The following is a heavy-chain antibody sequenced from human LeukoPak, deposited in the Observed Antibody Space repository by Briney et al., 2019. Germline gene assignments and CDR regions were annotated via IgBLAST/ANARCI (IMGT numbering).Heavy chain of an antibody. CDR1: GYTFTGYY. J-gene: IGHJ4*02. D-gene: IGHD3-3*01. V-gene: IGHV1-2*02. Sequence: ASVKVSCKASGYTFTGYYMHWVRQAPGQGLEWMGWINPNSGGTNYAQKFQGRVTMTRDTSISTAYMELSRLRSDDTAVYYCARAEYSYDFWSGYYSLFGYWGQGTLVTVSS. CDR3: ARAEYSYDFWSGYYSLFGY. CDR2: INPNSGGT.